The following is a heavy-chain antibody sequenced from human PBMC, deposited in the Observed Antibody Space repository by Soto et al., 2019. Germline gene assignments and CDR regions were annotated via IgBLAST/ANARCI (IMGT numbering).Heavy chain of an antibody. V-gene: IGHV1-2*04. D-gene: IGHD2-15*01. CDR3: ARGAYCSGGSCYLYYYMDV. CDR1: GYTFTGYY. J-gene: IGHJ6*03. Sequence: ASVKVSCKASGYTFTGYYMHWVRQAPGQGHEWMGWINPNSGGTNYAQKFQGWVTMTRDTSISTAYMELSRLRSDDTAVYYCARGAYCSGGSCYLYYYMDVWGKGTTVTVSS. CDR2: INPNSGGT.